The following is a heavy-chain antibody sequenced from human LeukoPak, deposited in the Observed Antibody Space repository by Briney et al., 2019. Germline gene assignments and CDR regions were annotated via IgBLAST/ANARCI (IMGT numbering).Heavy chain of an antibody. CDR2: IYYSGST. D-gene: IGHD5-18*01. Sequence: SETLSLTCAVYGGSFSGYYWSWIRQPPGKGLEWIGYIYYSGSTNYNPSLKSRVTISVDTSKNQFSLKLSSVTAADTAVYYCAREKPPSYGVFDYWGQGTLVTVSS. CDR3: AREKPPSYGVFDY. CDR1: GGSFSGYY. V-gene: IGHV4-59*01. J-gene: IGHJ4*02.